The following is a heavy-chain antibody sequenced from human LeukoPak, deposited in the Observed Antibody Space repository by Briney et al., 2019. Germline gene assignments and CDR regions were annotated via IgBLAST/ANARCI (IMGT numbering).Heavy chain of an antibody. CDR1: GFTFGSYA. CDR3: ARDGSGWYAFDI. V-gene: IGHV3-30*04. Sequence: PGGSLRLSCAASGFTFGSYAMSWVRQAPGKGLEWVAVISYDGSNKYYADSVKGRFTISRDNSKNTLYLQMNGLRAEDTAVYYCARDGSGWYAFDIWGQGTMVTVSS. D-gene: IGHD6-19*01. J-gene: IGHJ3*02. CDR2: ISYDGSNK.